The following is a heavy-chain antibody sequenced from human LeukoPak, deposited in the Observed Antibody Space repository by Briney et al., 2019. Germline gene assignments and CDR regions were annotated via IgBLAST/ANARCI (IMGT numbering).Heavy chain of an antibody. Sequence: SETLSLTCSVSGDSVSRSDSYWDWIRQPPGKGLEWIGTIYYSGRTYYSPSLKGRVTMSVDPSNNQFSLSLRSVNATDTAIYYCARRRYYDGSGYLEWGQGTLLSVSS. CDR3: ARRRYYDGSGYLE. J-gene: IGHJ1*01. V-gene: IGHV4-39*01. CDR2: IYYSGRT. D-gene: IGHD3-22*01. CDR1: GDSVSRSDSY.